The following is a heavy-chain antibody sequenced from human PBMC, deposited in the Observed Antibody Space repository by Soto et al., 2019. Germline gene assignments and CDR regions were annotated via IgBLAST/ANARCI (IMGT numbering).Heavy chain of an antibody. Sequence: QVHLVQSGAEVKKPGASVKVSCKGSGYGFTTYGITWVRQAPGQGLEWMAWISAHNGNTNYAQKLQGRVTVTRDTSTSKAYMELRSRRSDDTAVYYCARGRYGDYWGQGALVTVSS. CDR1: GYGFTTYG. J-gene: IGHJ4*02. CDR3: ARGRYGDY. D-gene: IGHD1-1*01. V-gene: IGHV1-18*01. CDR2: ISAHNGNT.